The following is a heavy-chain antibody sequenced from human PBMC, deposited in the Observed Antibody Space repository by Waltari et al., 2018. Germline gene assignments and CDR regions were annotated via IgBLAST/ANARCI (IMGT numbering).Heavy chain of an antibody. D-gene: IGHD2-15*01. V-gene: IGHV4-59*01. CDR2: IYYSGST. Sequence: QVQLQESGPGLVKPSETLSLTCTVSGGSISSYYWSWIRQPPGKGLEWIGYIYYSGSTNYNPSLKSRVTISVDTSKNQFSLKLSSVTAADTAVYYCARESCSGGSCRDAFDIWGQGTMVTVSS. CDR1: GGSISSYY. CDR3: ARESCSGGSCRDAFDI. J-gene: IGHJ3*02.